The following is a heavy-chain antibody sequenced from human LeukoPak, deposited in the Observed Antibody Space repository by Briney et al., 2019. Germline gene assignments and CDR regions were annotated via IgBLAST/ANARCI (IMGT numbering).Heavy chain of an antibody. V-gene: IGHV3-21*01. D-gene: IGHD4-11*01. Sequence: GGSLRLSCAASGFTFSSYSMDWVRQAPGKGLEWVSSISSSSSYIYYADSVKGRFTISRDNAKNSLSLQMNSLRAEDTAVYYCTRDARTIVSYTDCWGQGTLVTVSA. CDR2: ISSSSSYI. CDR1: GFTFSSYS. CDR3: TRDARTIVSYTDC. J-gene: IGHJ4*02.